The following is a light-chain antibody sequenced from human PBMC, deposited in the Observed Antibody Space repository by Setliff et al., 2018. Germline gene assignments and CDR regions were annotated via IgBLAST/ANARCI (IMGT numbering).Light chain of an antibody. Sequence: LTQPPSASGSPGQSVTISCTGSSSDVGGYDYVSWYQQHPGKVPKLMIYEVNRRPSGVPDRFSGSKSGNTASLTVSGLQAEDEADYYCSAYAGSNNWGVFGTGTKVTV. CDR2: EVN. CDR3: SAYAGSNNWGV. CDR1: SSDVGGYDY. V-gene: IGLV2-8*01. J-gene: IGLJ1*01.